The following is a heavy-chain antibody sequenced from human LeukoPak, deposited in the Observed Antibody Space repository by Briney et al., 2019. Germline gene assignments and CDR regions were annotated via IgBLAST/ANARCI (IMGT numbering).Heavy chain of an antibody. CDR2: IYTSGST. CDR3: ARGHPVWLPDYYYYMDV. V-gene: IGHV4-4*07. J-gene: IGHJ6*03. CDR1: GGSISRYY. Sequence: SETLSLTCTVSGGSISRYYWSWIRQPAGKGLEWIGRIYTSGSTNYNPSLKSRVTMSVDTSKNQFSLKLSSVTAADTAVYYCARGHPVWLPDYYYYMDVWGKGTTVTVSS. D-gene: IGHD5-12*01.